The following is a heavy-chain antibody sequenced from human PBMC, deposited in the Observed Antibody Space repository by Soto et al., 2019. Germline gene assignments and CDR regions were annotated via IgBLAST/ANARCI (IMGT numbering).Heavy chain of an antibody. CDR2: FDPEDGET. V-gene: IGHV1-24*01. CDR3: ATGALWFGEPTGAFDI. Sequence: ASVKVSCKVSGYTLTELSMHWVRQAPGKGLEWMGGFDPEDGETIYAQKFQGRVTMTEDTSTDTAYIELSSLRSEDTAVYYCATGALWFGEPTGAFDIWGQGTMVTVSS. CDR1: GYTLTELS. J-gene: IGHJ3*02. D-gene: IGHD3-10*01.